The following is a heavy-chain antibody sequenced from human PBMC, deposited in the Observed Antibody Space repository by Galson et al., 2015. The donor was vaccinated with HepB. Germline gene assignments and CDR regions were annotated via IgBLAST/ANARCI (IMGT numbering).Heavy chain of an antibody. D-gene: IGHD2-8*01. J-gene: IGHJ4*02. CDR1: GFAFSGYW. CDR2: INSDGTTI. Sequence: SLRLSCAASGFAFSGYWMHWVRQAPGKGLMWVSRINSDGTTINYADSVKGRFTISRDNSKNTLYLQMNSLRAEDTGFYYCATAGLYRFDYWGQGTLATVSS. CDR3: ATAGLYRFDY. V-gene: IGHV3-74*01.